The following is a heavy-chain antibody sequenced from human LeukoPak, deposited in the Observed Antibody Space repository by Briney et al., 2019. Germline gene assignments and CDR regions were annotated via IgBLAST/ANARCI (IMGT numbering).Heavy chain of an antibody. CDR1: GGSISSYY. V-gene: IGHV4-59*08. CDR3: ARLASGSYGPLSPFDY. Sequence: RSSETQSLTCTVSGGSISSYYWRWVRQPPGKGLEWLGDIYYSGSTNYNPSLKSRVTISVDTSKKQFSLRRSDVTAADTAVYYSARLASGSYGPLSPFDYWGQGTLVTVSS. CDR2: IYYSGST. J-gene: IGHJ4*02. D-gene: IGHD1-26*01.